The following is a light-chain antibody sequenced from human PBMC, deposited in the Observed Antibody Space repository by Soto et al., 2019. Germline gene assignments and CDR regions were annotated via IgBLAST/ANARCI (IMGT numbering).Light chain of an antibody. Sequence: QSVLTQPASVSGSPGQSITISCTGTSSDVGSYNLVSWFQQHPGKAPKLMIYEGSKRPSGVSNHFSGSKSGNTASLTISGLQAEDEADYYCCSYAGISTFVVFGGGTKLTVL. CDR3: CSYAGISTFVV. CDR2: EGS. V-gene: IGLV2-23*03. J-gene: IGLJ2*01. CDR1: SSDVGSYNL.